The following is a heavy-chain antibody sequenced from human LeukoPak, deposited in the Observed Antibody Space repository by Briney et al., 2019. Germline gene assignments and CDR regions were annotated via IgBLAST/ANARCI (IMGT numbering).Heavy chain of an antibody. J-gene: IGHJ4*02. Sequence: PSETLSLTCTVSGGSISNYYWSWIRQPAGKGLEWIGRINTSGSTDYNPSLKSRVTMSVDTSKNQFSLKLSSLTAADTAVYYCARSRGTTMVTRFDYRGQGTLVTVSS. D-gene: IGHD5-18*01. CDR3: ARSRGTTMVTRFDY. CDR2: INTSGST. V-gene: IGHV4-4*07. CDR1: GGSISNYY.